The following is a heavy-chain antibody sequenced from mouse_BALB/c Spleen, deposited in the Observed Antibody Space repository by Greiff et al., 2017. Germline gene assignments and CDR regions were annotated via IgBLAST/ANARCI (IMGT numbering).Heavy chain of an antibody. CDR3: AKHDYGYGDGAMDY. V-gene: IGHV2-6-5*01. J-gene: IGHJ4*01. CDR1: GFSLTDYG. CDR2: IWGGGSS. D-gene: IGHD1-2*01. Sequence: VHLVESGPGLVAPSQSLSITCTVSGFSLTDYGVSWIRQPPGKGLEWLGVIWGGGSSYYNSALKSRLSISKDNSKSQVFLKMNSLQTDDTAMYYCAKHDYGYGDGAMDYWGQGTSVTVSS.